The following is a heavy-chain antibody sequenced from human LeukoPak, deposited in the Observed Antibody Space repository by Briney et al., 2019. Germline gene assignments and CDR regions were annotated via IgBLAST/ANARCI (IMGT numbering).Heavy chain of an antibody. V-gene: IGHV4-59*01. J-gene: IGHJ6*02. Sequence: SETLSLTCTVSGGSISIYYWSWIRQPPGEGLEWIGYIDYSGSTNYNPSLKSLVTISVDTSKNQFSLKLSSVTAADTAVYSCASRSSGYYYGMDVWGQGTTVTVSS. D-gene: IGHD6-6*01. CDR2: IDYSGST. CDR3: ASRSSGYYYGMDV. CDR1: GGSISIYY.